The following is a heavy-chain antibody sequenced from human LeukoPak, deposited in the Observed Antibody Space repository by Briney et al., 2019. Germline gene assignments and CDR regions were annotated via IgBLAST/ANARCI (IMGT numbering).Heavy chain of an antibody. V-gene: IGHV3-30*18. J-gene: IGHJ4*02. CDR1: GFTFSSYG. CDR3: AKDLTTVTSKGDY. D-gene: IGHD4-11*01. CDR2: ISYDGSNK. Sequence: HPGGSLRLSCATSGFTFSSYGMHWVRQAPGKGLEWVAFISYDGSNKYSADSVKGRFTISRDNSKNTLYLQMNSLRAEDTAVFYCAKDLTTVTSKGDYWGQGTLVTVSS.